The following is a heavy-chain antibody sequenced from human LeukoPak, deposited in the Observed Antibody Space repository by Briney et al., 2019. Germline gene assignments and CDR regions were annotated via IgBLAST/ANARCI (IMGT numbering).Heavy chain of an antibody. Sequence: GESLRLSCAASGFTFTTYWMSWVRQAPGKGLEWVANINQDGTEKYYVDSVKGRFTISRDNAKNSLDLQMNSLRVEDTAVYYCAKVATYYYGSETYYFFEHWGQGTPVTASS. CDR3: AKVATYYYGSETYYFFEH. V-gene: IGHV3-7*01. CDR1: GFTFTTYW. D-gene: IGHD3-10*01. CDR2: INQDGTEK. J-gene: IGHJ4*02.